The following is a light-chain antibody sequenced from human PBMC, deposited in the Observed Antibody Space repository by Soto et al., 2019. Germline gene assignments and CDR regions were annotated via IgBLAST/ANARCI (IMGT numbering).Light chain of an antibody. Sequence: DIQMTQSPSPLSASVGDRVTIPCRASQSIRGWLAWYKQKPGKAPNLLIYDASRLKSGVPSKFSGSGSGTDFILTINTLQADDFATYYCLHTYSCPRTFGQGTKVDIK. CDR3: LHTYSCPRT. CDR2: DAS. V-gene: IGKV1-5*01. J-gene: IGKJ1*01. CDR1: QSIRGW.